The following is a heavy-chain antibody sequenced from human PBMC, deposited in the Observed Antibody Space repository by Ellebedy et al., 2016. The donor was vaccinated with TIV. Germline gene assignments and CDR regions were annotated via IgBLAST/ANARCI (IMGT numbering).Heavy chain of an antibody. J-gene: IGHJ4*02. CDR3: AEGRSGWYYFDY. CDR2: FNQSGRA. Sequence: SETLSLTCAVYGVSFTGYYYSWIRQPPGKGLEWIGAFNQSGRATYNPSLKVRVTISADMSKNQFSLRLTSVTAADTAVYYCAEGRSGWYYFDYWGQGTLVTVSS. D-gene: IGHD6-19*01. CDR1: GVSFTGYY. V-gene: IGHV4-34*01.